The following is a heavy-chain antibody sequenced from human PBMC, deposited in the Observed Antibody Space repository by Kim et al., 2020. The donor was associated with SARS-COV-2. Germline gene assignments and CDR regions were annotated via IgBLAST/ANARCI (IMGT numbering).Heavy chain of an antibody. CDR3: ARGSTIFGRGSGTRSRLNWFDP. Sequence: GGSLRLSCAASGFTFSSYSMNWVRQAPGKGLEWVSSISSSSSYIYYADSVKGRFTISRDNAKNSLYLQMNSLRAEDTAVYYCARGSTIFGRGSGTRSRLNWFDPWGQGTLVTVSS. V-gene: IGHV3-21*01. J-gene: IGHJ5*02. CDR2: ISSSSSYI. CDR1: GFTFSSYS. D-gene: IGHD3-10*01.